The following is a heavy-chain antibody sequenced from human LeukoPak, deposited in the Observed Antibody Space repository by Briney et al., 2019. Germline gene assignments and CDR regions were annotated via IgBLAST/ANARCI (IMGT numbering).Heavy chain of an antibody. CDR1: GFTFSSYS. V-gene: IGHV3-21*01. CDR2: ISSSSSYI. D-gene: IGHD5-12*01. Sequence: GGSLRLSCAASGFTFSSYSMNWVRQAPGKGLEWVSSISSSSSYIYYADSVKGRFTISRDNAKNSLYLQMNSLRAEDTAVYYCARESPWGYRGYDYDYWGQGTLVTVSS. J-gene: IGHJ4*02. CDR3: ARESPWGYRGYDYDY.